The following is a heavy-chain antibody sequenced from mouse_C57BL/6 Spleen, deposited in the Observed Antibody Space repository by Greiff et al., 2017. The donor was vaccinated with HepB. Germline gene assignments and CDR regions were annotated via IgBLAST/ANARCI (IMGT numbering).Heavy chain of an antibody. V-gene: IGHV1-15*01. CDR1: GYTFTDYE. Sequence: VQLQQSGAELVRPGASVTLSCKASGYTFTDYEMHWVKQTPVHGLEWIGAIDPETGGTAYNQKFKGKAILTADKSSSTAYMELRSLTSEDSAVYYCTRCEYSNYVYFDVWGTGTTVTVSS. J-gene: IGHJ1*03. CDR2: IDPETGGT. CDR3: TRCEYSNYVYFDV. D-gene: IGHD2-5*01.